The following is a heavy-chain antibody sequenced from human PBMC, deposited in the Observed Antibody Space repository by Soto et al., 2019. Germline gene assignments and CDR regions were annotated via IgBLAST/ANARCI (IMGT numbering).Heavy chain of an antibody. J-gene: IGHJ4*02. D-gene: IGHD3-10*01. Sequence: SETLSLTCTVSGGSISSGDYYWSWIRQPPGKGLEWIGYIYYSGSTYYNPSLKSRVTMSIDTSQNQVSLKLTSVTAADTDVYYCARASRVSGYYWGQGTLVNVSS. CDR2: IYYSGST. CDR1: GGSISSGDYY. V-gene: IGHV4-30-4*01. CDR3: ARASRVSGYY.